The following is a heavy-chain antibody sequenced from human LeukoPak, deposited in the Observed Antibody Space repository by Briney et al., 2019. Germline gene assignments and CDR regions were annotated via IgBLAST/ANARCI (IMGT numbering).Heavy chain of an antibody. CDR2: IRSKPNNYAT. J-gene: IGHJ4*02. D-gene: IGHD4-17*01. CDR3: TTLTVTTVGFDY. V-gene: IGHV3-73*01. CDR1: GFTFSGSA. Sequence: GGSLRLSCAASGFTFSGSAMHRVRRASGKGLEWVGRIRSKPNNYATAYAASVKGRFTISRDDSKNTAYLQMNSLKTEDTAVYYCTTLTVTTVGFDYWGQGTLVTVSS.